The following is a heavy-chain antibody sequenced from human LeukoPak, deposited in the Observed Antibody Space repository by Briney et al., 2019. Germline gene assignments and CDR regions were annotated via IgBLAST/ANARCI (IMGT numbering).Heavy chain of an antibody. CDR2: IYYSGST. Sequence: SETLSLTCTVSGGSISSYYWSWIRQPPGKGLEWIGYIYYSGSTYYNPSLKSRVTISVDRSKNQFSLKLSSVTAADTAVYYCARGNGSGSYYFYWGQGTLVTVSS. J-gene: IGHJ4*02. V-gene: IGHV4-59*12. CDR3: ARGNGSGSYYFY. D-gene: IGHD3-10*01. CDR1: GGSISSYY.